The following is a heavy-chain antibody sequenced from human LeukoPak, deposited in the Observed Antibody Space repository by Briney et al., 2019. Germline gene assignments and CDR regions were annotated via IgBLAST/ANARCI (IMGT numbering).Heavy chain of an antibody. D-gene: IGHD3-16*01. J-gene: IGHJ4*02. CDR2: IRKATEGGAT. CDR1: GFTFSNVW. Sequence: GGSLRLSCAASGFTFSNVWMGWFRQAPGKGLEWVGRIRKATEGGATDYAAPVQGRFTISRDDSSNTLYLQMNSLKTEDTAVYSWAPALWGSQCPCPDYWGRGTLVTVS. CDR3: APALWGSQCPCPDY. V-gene: IGHV3-15*01.